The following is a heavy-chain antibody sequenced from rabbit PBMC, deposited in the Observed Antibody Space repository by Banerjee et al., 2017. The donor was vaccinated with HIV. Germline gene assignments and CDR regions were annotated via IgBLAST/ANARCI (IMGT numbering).Heavy chain of an antibody. Sequence: QEQLVESGGGLVKPEGSLTLTCTASGFSFSNNYVMCWVRQAPGKGLEWIGCIYTGSSASIYYASWAKGRFTISKTSSTTVTLQMTSLTAADTATYFCARVGGSGDYNLWGQGTLVTVS. J-gene: IGHJ4*01. CDR3: ARVGGSGDYNL. D-gene: IGHD1-1*01. V-gene: IGHV1S45*01. CDR1: GFSFSNNYV. CDR2: IYTGSSASI.